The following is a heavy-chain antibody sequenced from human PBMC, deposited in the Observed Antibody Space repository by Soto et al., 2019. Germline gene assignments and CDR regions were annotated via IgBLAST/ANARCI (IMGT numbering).Heavy chain of an antibody. CDR3: ARDLGSGYERGDY. CDR1: GDTFTNHV. V-gene: IGHV1-69*12. D-gene: IGHD3-22*01. Sequence: QVQLVQSGGEVKKPGSSVKVSCKASGDTFTNHVFNWVRQAPGQGLEWMGGIISLFGTPHYAQRFQGRVTMTADESTATSYMQLSSLRSEDTAVYYCARDLGSGYERGDYWGQGTLVTVSS. CDR2: IISLFGTP. J-gene: IGHJ4*02.